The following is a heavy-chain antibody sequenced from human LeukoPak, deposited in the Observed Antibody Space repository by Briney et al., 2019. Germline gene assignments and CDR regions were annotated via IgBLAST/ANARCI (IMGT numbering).Heavy chain of an antibody. Sequence: HPGGSLRLSCAAPGFTFSRYGMHWVRQAPGKGLEWVAFIRYDGSDKSYADSVKGRFTISRDNSKNTLYLQMSSLRAEDTAMYYCAKIGAVAGHFDYWGQGTLVTVSS. D-gene: IGHD6-19*01. CDR2: IRYDGSDK. CDR3: AKIGAVAGHFDY. CDR1: GFTFSRYG. V-gene: IGHV3-30*02. J-gene: IGHJ4*02.